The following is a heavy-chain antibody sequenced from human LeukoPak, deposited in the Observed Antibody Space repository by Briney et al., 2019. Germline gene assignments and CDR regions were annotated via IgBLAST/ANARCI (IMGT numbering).Heavy chain of an antibody. Sequence: GGSLRLSCAASGFTFSSYAMSWVRQAPGKGLEWVSAISGSGGSTYYADSVRGRFTISRDNSKNTLYLQMNSLRAEDTAVYYCAKSARRGYSGYDFVVWGQGTLVTVSS. CDR2: ISGSGGST. V-gene: IGHV3-23*01. D-gene: IGHD5-12*01. J-gene: IGHJ4*02. CDR3: AKSARRGYSGYDFVV. CDR1: GFTFSSYA.